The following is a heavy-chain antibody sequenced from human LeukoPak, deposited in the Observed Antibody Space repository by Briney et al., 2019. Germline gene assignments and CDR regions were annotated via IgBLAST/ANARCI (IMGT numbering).Heavy chain of an antibody. V-gene: IGHV3-74*01. CDR1: GFTFSNYW. J-gene: IGHJ4*02. CDR2: INDDGSAT. Sequence: PGGSLRLSCAASGFTFSNYWMHWVRQVPGKGLVWVSRINDDGSATFYADSVKGRFTISRDNAKNSLYLQMNSLRAEDTAVYYCARDSPDYYDSSGYYPYYFDYWGQGTLVTVSS. CDR3: ARDSPDYYDSSGYYPYYFDY. D-gene: IGHD3-22*01.